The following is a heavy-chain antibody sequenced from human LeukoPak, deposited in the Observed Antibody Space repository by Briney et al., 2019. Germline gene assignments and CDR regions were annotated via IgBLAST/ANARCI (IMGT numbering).Heavy chain of an antibody. J-gene: IGHJ4*02. Sequence: GASVKVSCKASGYTFINNWMHWVRQAPGQGLEWMGWISTYNGNTNYIEKFQGRVTMTRDTSTTTAYLEVRSLRSDDTAVYYCARYTVTEPDYWGQGTLVAVSS. V-gene: IGHV1-18*01. CDR2: ISTYNGNT. D-gene: IGHD4-17*01. CDR1: GYTFINNW. CDR3: ARYTVTEPDY.